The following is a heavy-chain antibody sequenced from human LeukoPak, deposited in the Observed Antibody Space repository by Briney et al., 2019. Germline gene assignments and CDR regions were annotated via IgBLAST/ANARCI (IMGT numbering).Heavy chain of an antibody. J-gene: IGHJ3*02. D-gene: IGHD2-8*02. Sequence: SETLSLTCTVSGDSISSGDYYWSWIRQPAGKGLEWIGRISSSGSTNYNPSLKSRVTISVDTSKNQFSLKLSSVTAADTAVYYCASRRPNRYWAFDIWGQGTMVTVSS. CDR1: GDSISSGDYY. V-gene: IGHV4-61*02. CDR2: ISSSGST. CDR3: ASRRPNRYWAFDI.